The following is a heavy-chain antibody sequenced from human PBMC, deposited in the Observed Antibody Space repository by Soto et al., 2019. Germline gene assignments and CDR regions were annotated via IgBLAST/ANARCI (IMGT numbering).Heavy chain of an antibody. V-gene: IGHV1-69*13. Sequence: SAKVTSKDCGGTFSTYAMIWVRQAPGQGFEWTGGIIPIFGTAKYAQKFQGRVTITADESTSTAYMELSSLRSEDTAVYYCAREIFGVIISGGRDAFDIWGQGTMVTVSS. CDR2: IIPIFGTA. CDR1: GGTFSTYA. D-gene: IGHD3-3*01. CDR3: AREIFGVIISGGRDAFDI. J-gene: IGHJ3*02.